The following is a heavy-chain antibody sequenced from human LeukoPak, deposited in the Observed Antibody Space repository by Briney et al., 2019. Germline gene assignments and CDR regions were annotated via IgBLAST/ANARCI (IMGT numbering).Heavy chain of an antibody. CDR3: ARRSTYYYDSSGYLHAFDI. D-gene: IGHD3-22*01. CDR2: ISAYNGNT. V-gene: IGHV1-18*01. J-gene: IGHJ3*02. Sequence: GASVKVSCKASGYTFTSYGISWVRQAPGQGLEWMGWISAYNGNTNYAQKLQGRVTMTTDTSTSTAYMELRSLRSDDTAVYYCARRSTYYYDSSGYLHAFDIWGQGTMVTVSS. CDR1: GYTFTSYG.